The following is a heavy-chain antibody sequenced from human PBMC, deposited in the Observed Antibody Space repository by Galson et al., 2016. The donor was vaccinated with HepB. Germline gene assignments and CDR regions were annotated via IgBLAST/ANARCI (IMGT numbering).Heavy chain of an antibody. CDR3: ARDRKVLLWFGEPEDY. CDR1: GFTFSDYY. J-gene: IGHJ4*02. V-gene: IGHV3-11*01. CDR2: ISSSGSTI. D-gene: IGHD3-10*01. Sequence: SLRLSCAASGFTFSDYYMNWIRQAPGKWLEWVSSISSSGSTIYYADSVKGRFIISRDNAKNSLYLQMNSLRAEDTAVYYCARDRKVLLWFGEPEDYWGQGTLVSVSS.